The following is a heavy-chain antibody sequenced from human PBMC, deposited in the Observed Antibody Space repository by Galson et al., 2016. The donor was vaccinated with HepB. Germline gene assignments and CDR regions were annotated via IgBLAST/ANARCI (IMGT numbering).Heavy chain of an antibody. CDR3: ARTQGDYYYYAMDV. V-gene: IGHV4-59*01. CDR2: ISYSGSS. D-gene: IGHD3-10*01. Sequence: TLSLTCTVSGGSISTNYWSWIRKAPGKGLEWIGYISYSGSSKYNPSLKSRVTILVDTSKNQFSLKVRSVTAADTAVYFCARTQGDYYYYAMDVWGQGTTVTVSS. CDR1: GGSISTNY. J-gene: IGHJ6*02.